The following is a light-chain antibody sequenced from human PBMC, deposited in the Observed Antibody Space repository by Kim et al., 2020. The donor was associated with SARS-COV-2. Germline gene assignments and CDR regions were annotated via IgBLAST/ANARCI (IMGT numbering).Light chain of an antibody. CDR1: QSVHIW. V-gene: IGKV1-5*03. Sequence: SASVGDTVTLTCRASQSVHIWLAWYQQIPGKAPKLLIHQASNLQSGVPSRFSGRGSGSEFTLTINSLQSGDFATYYCQQYHTHSTFGQGTKVDIK. CDR2: QAS. CDR3: QQYHTHST. J-gene: IGKJ1*01.